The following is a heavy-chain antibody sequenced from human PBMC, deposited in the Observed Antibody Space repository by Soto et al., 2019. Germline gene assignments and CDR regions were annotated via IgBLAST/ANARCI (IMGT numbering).Heavy chain of an antibody. CDR2: IIPIFGTA. Sequence: SVKVSCKASGGTFSSYAISWVRQAPGQGLEWMGGIIPIFGTANYAQKFQGRVTITADESTSTAYMELSSLRSEDTAVFYCARLGGYYQAFDSWGQGTLVTVSS. V-gene: IGHV1-69*13. CDR3: ARLGGYYQAFDS. J-gene: IGHJ4*02. D-gene: IGHD3-22*01. CDR1: GGTFSSYA.